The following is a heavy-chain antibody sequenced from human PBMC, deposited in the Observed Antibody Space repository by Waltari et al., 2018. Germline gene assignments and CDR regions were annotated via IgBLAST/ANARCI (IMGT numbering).Heavy chain of an antibody. Sequence: QLQLQESGPGLVKPSETLSLTCTVSGGSISSSSYYWGWIRQPPGEGLEWIGSIYYSGSTYYHPSLKSRVTISVDTAKNQFSLRLSSVTAADTAVYYCARDRLVGATSRFDPWGQGTLVTVSS. D-gene: IGHD1-26*01. CDR3: ARDRLVGATSRFDP. J-gene: IGHJ5*02. CDR2: IYYSGST. CDR1: GGSISSSSYY. V-gene: IGHV4-39*07.